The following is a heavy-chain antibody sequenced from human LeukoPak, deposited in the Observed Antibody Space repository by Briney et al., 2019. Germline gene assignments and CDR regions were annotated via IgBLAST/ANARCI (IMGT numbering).Heavy chain of an antibody. Sequence: PGRSLRLSCAASGSTFSSYAMHWVRQAPGKGLEWVAVIPYDGNNKKYADSVKGRFTISRDNSKNTLYLQMNSLRAEDTAVYYCARESGVLRGYSYGQWGQGILVTVSS. D-gene: IGHD5-18*01. CDR2: IPYDGNNK. CDR1: GSTFSSYA. CDR3: ARESGVLRGYSYGQ. J-gene: IGHJ4*02. V-gene: IGHV3-30*04.